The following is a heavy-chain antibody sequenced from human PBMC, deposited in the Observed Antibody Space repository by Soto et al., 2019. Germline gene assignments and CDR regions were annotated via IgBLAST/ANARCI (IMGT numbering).Heavy chain of an antibody. Sequence: QVQLVESGGGVVQPGRSLRLSCAASGFSFSSYGMNWVRQAPGKGLEWVAVVSFDGSDKYYADSVKGRFTISRDNSKNTLYLQMTSLRPEDTAVYYCAALAAAVPADWGQGTLVTVSS. CDR1: GFSFSSYG. J-gene: IGHJ4*02. V-gene: IGHV3-30*03. CDR2: VSFDGSDK. CDR3: AALAAAVPAD. D-gene: IGHD6-13*01.